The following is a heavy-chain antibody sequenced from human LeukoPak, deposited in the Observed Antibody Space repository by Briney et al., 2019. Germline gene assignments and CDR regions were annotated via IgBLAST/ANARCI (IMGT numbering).Heavy chain of an antibody. CDR2: IKGTGLTT. CDR1: GFTFSDYY. Sequence: TAGGSLRLSCAASGFTFSDYYMSWIRQAPGKGLEWVSTIKGTGLTTYYADSVKGRFTISRDNAKNSLYLQMNSLRAEDTAVYYCARGDSSSWSFYYYYYYYMDVWGKGTTVTISS. V-gene: IGHV3-11*04. CDR3: ARGDSSSWSFYYYYYYYMDV. J-gene: IGHJ6*03. D-gene: IGHD6-13*01.